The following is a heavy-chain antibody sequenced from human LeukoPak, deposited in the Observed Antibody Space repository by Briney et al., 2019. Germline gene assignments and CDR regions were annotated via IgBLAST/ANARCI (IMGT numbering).Heavy chain of an antibody. CDR1: GGSISSTAYY. CDR2: IYYSGST. V-gene: IGHV4-39*01. D-gene: IGHD3-10*01. CDR3: ARHSLDGSGNYYNGLDY. J-gene: IGHJ4*02. Sequence: SETLSLTCTVPGGSISSTAYYWGWIRQPPGKGLEWIGSIYYSGSTYYSPSLKSRVTISVDTSRNQFSLKLSSVTAADTAVYYCARHSLDGSGNYYNGLDYWGQGTLVTVSS.